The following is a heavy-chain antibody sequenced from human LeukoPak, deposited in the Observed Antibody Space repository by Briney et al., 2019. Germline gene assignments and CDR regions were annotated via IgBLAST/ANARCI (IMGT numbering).Heavy chain of an antibody. V-gene: IGHV3-30*18. CDR2: IVYDGSEK. CDR3: AKDPRTGAVSGIFYFDY. D-gene: IGHD6-19*01. Sequence: LSLTCTVSTFSISSGYYWGWIRQPPGKGLEWVAVIVYDGSEKYYKESVKGRFTISRDNSKNTLYLQMDSLRPEDTAVYYCAKDPRTGAVSGIFYFDYWGQGTLLTVSS. J-gene: IGHJ4*02. CDR1: TFSISSGY.